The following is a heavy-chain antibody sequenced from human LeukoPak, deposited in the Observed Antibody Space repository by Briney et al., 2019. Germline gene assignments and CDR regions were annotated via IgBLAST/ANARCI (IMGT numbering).Heavy chain of an antibody. CDR3: TRGGGSGYYFGIPRYYFDA. J-gene: IGHJ4*02. D-gene: IGHD3-22*01. CDR1: GGSLEGLY. V-gene: IGHV4-59*11. CDR2: VFHTGVT. Sequence: ASETLSLTCTVSGGSLEGLYWSWIRQSPEKGLEWIGNVFHTGVTSYNLSLKSRVTISVDTSRNQFSLTMTSMTAADTAIYYCTRGGGSGYYFGIPRYYFDAWGQGVLVTVPS.